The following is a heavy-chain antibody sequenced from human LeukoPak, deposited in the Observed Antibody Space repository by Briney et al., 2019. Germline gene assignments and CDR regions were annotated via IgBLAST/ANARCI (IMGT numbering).Heavy chain of an antibody. CDR2: ISRSGSTK. V-gene: IGHV3-11*04. CDR3: ARGGAARPDY. J-gene: IGHJ4*02. CDR1: GFTFSDYN. Sequence: GGSLRLSCAASGFTFSDYNMRWIRQAPGKGLEWVSSISRSGSTKYYADSVKGRFTISRDNANNSLYLQMNSLRAEDTAVYYCARGGAARPDYWGQGTLVTVIS. D-gene: IGHD6-6*01.